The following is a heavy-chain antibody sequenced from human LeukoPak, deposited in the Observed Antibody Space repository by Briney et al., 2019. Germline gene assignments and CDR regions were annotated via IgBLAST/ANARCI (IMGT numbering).Heavy chain of an antibody. CDR3: ARVGHSSRRAPYYYYGMDV. CDR1: GYTFTSYD. D-gene: IGHD6-13*01. V-gene: IGHV1-8*01. Sequence: EASVKVSCKASGYTFTSYDINWVRQATGQGLEWMGWMNPNSGNTGCAQKFQGRVTMTRNTSISTAYMELSSLRSEDTAVYYCARVGHSSRRAPYYYYGMDVWGQGTTVTVSS. J-gene: IGHJ6*02. CDR2: MNPNSGNT.